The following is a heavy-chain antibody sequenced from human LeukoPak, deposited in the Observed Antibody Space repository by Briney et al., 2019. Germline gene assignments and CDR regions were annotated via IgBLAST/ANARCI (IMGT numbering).Heavy chain of an antibody. V-gene: IGHV1-2*02. CDR3: ARVPPRRAAHGTVFDY. Sequence: ASVKVSCKASGYTFTGYYMHWVRQAPGQGLEWMGWINPNSGGTNYAQKFQGRVTITRDTSTSTAYMELSRLRSDDTAVYYCARVPPRRAAHGTVFDYWGQGTLVTVSS. J-gene: IGHJ4*02. CDR1: GYTFTGYY. D-gene: IGHD6-13*01. CDR2: INPNSGGT.